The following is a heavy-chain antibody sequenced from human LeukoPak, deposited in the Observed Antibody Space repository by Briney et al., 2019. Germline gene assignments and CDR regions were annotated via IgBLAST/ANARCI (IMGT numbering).Heavy chain of an antibody. V-gene: IGHV1-2*02. CDR3: ARVSSSSWAYYYYMDV. Sequence: ASVKVSCKASEYTFTAYYIHWVRQAPGQGLEWMGWINPNSGGTSSAQKFQGRVTMTRDTSITTAYMDLNRLTSDDTAIYYCARVSSSSWAYYYYMDVWGKGTTVTISS. CDR1: EYTFTAYY. J-gene: IGHJ6*03. D-gene: IGHD6-13*01. CDR2: INPNSGGT.